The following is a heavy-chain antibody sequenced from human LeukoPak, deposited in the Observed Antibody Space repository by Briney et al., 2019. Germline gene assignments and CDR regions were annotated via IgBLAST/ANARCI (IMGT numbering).Heavy chain of an antibody. Sequence: SETLSLTCTVSGGSISSGGYYWSWIRQHPGKGLEWIGYIYYSGSTYYNPSLKSRVTISVDTSKNQFSLKLSSVTAADTAVYYCARGVSYGSGRRAAKYYFDYWGQGTLVTVSS. CDR2: IYYSGST. CDR3: ARGVSYGSGRRAAKYYFDY. J-gene: IGHJ4*02. V-gene: IGHV4-31*03. CDR1: GGSISSGGYY. D-gene: IGHD3-10*01.